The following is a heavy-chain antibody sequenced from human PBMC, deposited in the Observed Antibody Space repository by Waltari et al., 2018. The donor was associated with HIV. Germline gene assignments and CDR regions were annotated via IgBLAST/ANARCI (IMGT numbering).Heavy chain of an antibody. Sequence: QVQLVQSGAEVKKPGSSVKVSCKASGGTVSSSDISWLRQAPGQGLEWMGSIIPLFGEANYAQKFQGRLTITADESTSTAYMELSSLRSEDTAVYYCARVPDRSGYQRYAMDVWGQGTTVTVS. D-gene: IGHD3-22*01. V-gene: IGHV1-69*01. CDR1: GGTVSSSD. CDR3: ARVPDRSGYQRYAMDV. CDR2: IIPLFGEA. J-gene: IGHJ6*02.